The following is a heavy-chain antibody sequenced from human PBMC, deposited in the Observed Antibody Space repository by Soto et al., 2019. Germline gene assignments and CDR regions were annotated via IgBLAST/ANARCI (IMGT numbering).Heavy chain of an antibody. D-gene: IGHD3-10*01. CDR1: GYTFTSYD. J-gene: IGHJ6*03. V-gene: IGHV1-8*01. Sequence: ASVKVSCKASGYTFTSYDINWVRQATGQGLEWMGWMNPNSGNTGYAQKFQGRVTMTRNTSISTAYMELSSLRSEDTAVYYCARGPDDHFGGFGYYYYMDVWGKGTTVTVSS. CDR3: ARGPDDHFGGFGYYYYMDV. CDR2: MNPNSGNT.